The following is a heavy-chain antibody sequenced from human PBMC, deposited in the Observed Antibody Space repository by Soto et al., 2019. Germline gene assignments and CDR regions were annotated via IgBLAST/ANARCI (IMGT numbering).Heavy chain of an antibody. CDR2: INTKTHGGTT. Sequence: PGGSLRLSCAASGFTFTNAWMNWVRQAPGKGLEWVGRINTKTHGGTTDYAAPVKGRFIISRDDSKSTLYLQMNSLKTEDTAVYYCTTADCSTTCYAVDYWGQGTLVTVSS. J-gene: IGHJ4*02. V-gene: IGHV3-15*01. D-gene: IGHD2-2*01. CDR1: GFTFTNAW. CDR3: TTADCSTTCYAVDY.